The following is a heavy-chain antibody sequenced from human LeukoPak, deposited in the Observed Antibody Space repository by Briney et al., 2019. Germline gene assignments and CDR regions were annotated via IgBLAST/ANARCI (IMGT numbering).Heavy chain of an antibody. D-gene: IGHD6-13*01. CDR3: AKPGIAAAGYDY. J-gene: IGHJ4*02. V-gene: IGHV3-23*01. CDR2: ISGSGGST. Sequence: GGSLRLSCAASGFTLSSYAMSWVRQAPGKGLEWVSAISGSGGSTYYADSMKGRFTISRDNSKNTLYLQMNSLRAEDTAVYYCAKPGIAAAGYDYWGQGTLVTVSS. CDR1: GFTLSSYA.